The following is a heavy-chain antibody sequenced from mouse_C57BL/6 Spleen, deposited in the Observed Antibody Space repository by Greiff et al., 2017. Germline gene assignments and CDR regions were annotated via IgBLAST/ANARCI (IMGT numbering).Heavy chain of an antibody. CDR2: IYPRDGST. V-gene: IGHV1-78*01. J-gene: IGHJ4*01. Sequence: QVQLQESDAELVKPGASVKISCKVSGYTFTDHTLHWMTQRPEQGLEWIGYIYPRDGSTQYNEKLKGKATLSADKSSSPAYMQLNSLAAEDSAVYFCARESYYTMDDWGQGTSVTVSS. CDR3: ARESYYTMDD. CDR1: GYTFTDHT.